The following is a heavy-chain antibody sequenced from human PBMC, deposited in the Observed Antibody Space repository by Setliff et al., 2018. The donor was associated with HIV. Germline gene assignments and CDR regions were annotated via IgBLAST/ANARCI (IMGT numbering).Heavy chain of an antibody. D-gene: IGHD5-18*01. CDR2: INPSEGNT. CDR3: ARDLIQPLSDYYFDV. CDR1: GYTFINYY. Sequence: ASVKVSCKTSGYTFINYYVHWMRRAPGQGPEWLGVINPSEGNTNRAPRFQDRVIVTRDTSTSTVYLELRRLTSEDTAIYYCARDLIQPLSDYYFDVWGQGTPVTVSS. V-gene: IGHV1-46*01. J-gene: IGHJ4*02.